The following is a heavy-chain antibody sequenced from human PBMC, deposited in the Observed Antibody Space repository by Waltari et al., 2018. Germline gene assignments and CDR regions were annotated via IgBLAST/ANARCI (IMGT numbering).Heavy chain of an antibody. CDR1: GFTFDDCG. CDR3: AREGNWNEGYFDY. J-gene: IGHJ4*02. V-gene: IGHV3-20*04. CDR2: INWNGVST. Sequence: EVQLAESGGGVVRPGESLRLSCVASGFTFDDCGMSWVRQVPGKGLEWVSAINWNGVSTGYADSVKGRFTISRDNAKNSLYLQMNSLRAEDTAFYYCAREGNWNEGYFDYWGQGTLVTVSS. D-gene: IGHD1-1*01.